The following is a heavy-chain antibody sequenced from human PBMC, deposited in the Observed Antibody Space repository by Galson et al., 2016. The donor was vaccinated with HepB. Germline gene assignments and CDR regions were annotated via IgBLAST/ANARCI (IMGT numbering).Heavy chain of an antibody. D-gene: IGHD6-19*01. CDR3: ARGYAVSSGRNRPALFGLDV. CDR2: ISPMFGPA. CDR1: GGGFRNFV. J-gene: IGHJ6*02. V-gene: IGHV1-69*13. Sequence: SVKVSCKDSGGGFRNFVITWVRQAPGQGLEWMGAISPMFGPANYAQKFRGRVTITADESTSTAYMQLNSLRSDDTAVYYCARGYAVSSGRNRPALFGLDVWGQGTTLIVS.